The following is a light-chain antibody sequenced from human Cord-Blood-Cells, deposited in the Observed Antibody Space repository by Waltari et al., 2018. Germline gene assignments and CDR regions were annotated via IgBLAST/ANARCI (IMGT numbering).Light chain of an antibody. V-gene: IGKV3-11*01. CDR3: QQRSNWPPIT. Sequence: EIVLTQSPATLSLSPGARATLSCRASQSVSSYLAWYQQKPGQASRLLIYAASNRATGIPARFSGSGSGTDFTLTISSLEPEDFAVYYCQQRSNWPPITFGQGTRLEIK. CDR2: AAS. J-gene: IGKJ5*01. CDR1: QSVSSY.